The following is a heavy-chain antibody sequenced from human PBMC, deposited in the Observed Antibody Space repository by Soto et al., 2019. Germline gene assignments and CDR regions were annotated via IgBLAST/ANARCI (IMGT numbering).Heavy chain of an antibody. CDR2: IYSGGST. D-gene: IGHD1-1*01. J-gene: IGHJ5*02. CDR3: ARDPETGWFDP. V-gene: IGHV3-53*01. CDR1: GFTVSSNY. Sequence: GGSLRLSCAASGFTVSSNYMSWVRQAPGKGLEWVSVIYSGGSTYYADSVKGRFTISRDNSKNTPYLQMNSLRAEDTAVYYCARDPETGWFDPWGQGTLVTVSS.